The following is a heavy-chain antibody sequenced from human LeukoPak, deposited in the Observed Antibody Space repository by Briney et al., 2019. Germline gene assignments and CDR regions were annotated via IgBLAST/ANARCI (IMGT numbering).Heavy chain of an antibody. V-gene: IGHV3-21*04. J-gene: IGHJ4*02. CDR2: ISSSSSYI. Sequence: GGSLRLSCAASGFTFSSYSMNWVRQAPGKGLEWVSSISSSSSYIYYADSVKGRFTISRDNAKNSLYLQMNSLRAEDTAVYYCAKDGSVWGSTNFDYWGQGTLVTVSS. CDR1: GFTFSSYS. D-gene: IGHD3-16*01. CDR3: AKDGSVWGSTNFDY.